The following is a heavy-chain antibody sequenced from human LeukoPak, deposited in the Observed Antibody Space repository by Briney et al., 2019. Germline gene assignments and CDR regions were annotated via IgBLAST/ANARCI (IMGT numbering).Heavy chain of an antibody. J-gene: IGHJ6*02. CDR2: ISYDGSNK. D-gene: IGHD2-15*01. CDR3: ARERGDGRDSGRYGMDV. CDR1: GFTFSSYA. Sequence: GGSLRLSCAASGFTFSSYAMHWVRQAPGKGLEWVAVISYDGSNKYYADSVKGRFTISRDNAKNSLYLQMNTLRAEDTAVYYCARERGDGRDSGRYGMDVWGQGTTVTVSS. V-gene: IGHV3-30-3*01.